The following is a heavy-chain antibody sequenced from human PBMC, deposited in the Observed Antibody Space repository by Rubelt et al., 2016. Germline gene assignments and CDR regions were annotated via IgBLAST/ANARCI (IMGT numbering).Heavy chain of an antibody. CDR3: AKDSMTTVTSDY. J-gene: IGHJ4*02. D-gene: IGHD4-17*01. CDR2: ISGSGVIT. V-gene: IGHV3-23*01. Sequence: AISGSGVITYYADSVKGRFTISRDNSKNTLYLQMNSLRAEDTAVYYCAKDSMTTVTSDYWGQGTLVTVSS.